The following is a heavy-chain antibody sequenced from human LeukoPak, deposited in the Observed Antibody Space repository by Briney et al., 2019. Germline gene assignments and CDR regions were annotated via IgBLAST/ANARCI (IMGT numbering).Heavy chain of an antibody. Sequence: PSETLSVTCTVSGGSISSGGYYWSWIRRPPGKGLEWIGEINHSGRTYYNPSLKSRVTISVDTSKNQFSLNLSSVTAADTAVYYCARDVVVVPAAIHYGMDVWGQGTTVTVSS. J-gene: IGHJ6*02. D-gene: IGHD2-2*01. V-gene: IGHV4-39*07. CDR2: INHSGRT. CDR3: ARDVVVVPAAIHYGMDV. CDR1: GGSISSGGYY.